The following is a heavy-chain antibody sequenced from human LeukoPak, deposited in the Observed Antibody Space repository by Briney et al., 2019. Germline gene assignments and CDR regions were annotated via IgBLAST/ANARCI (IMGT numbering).Heavy chain of an antibody. Sequence: GGSLRLSCAASGFIFSNYHMNWFRQAPGKGLECISYITNSGTSTSYADSVKGRFTISRDNAKNSLYLQMSSLRVEDTAVYYCGGVCEDNGPYYYYYMDVWGKGTTVTVSS. D-gene: IGHD2-8*01. CDR2: ITNSGTST. V-gene: IGHV3-48*04. CDR1: GFIFSNYH. CDR3: GGVCEDNGPYYYYYMDV. J-gene: IGHJ6*03.